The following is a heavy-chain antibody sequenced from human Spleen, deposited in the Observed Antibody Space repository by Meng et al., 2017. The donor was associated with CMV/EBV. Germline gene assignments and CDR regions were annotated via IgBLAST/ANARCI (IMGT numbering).Heavy chain of an antibody. CDR3: ARGAYCSSTSCYTESGYYYYYGMDV. J-gene: IGHJ6*02. D-gene: IGHD2-2*02. CDR2: IIPIFGTA. Sequence: NWVRRAPGQGLEWMGGIIPIFGTANYAQKFQGSVTITTDESTTTAYMELSSLRSEDTAVYYCARGAYCSSTSCYTESGYYYYYGMDVWGQGTTVTV. V-gene: IGHV1-69*05.